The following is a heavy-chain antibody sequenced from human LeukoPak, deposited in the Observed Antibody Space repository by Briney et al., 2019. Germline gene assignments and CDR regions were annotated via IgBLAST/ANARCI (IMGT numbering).Heavy chain of an antibody. CDR1: GYTFTSYG. Sequence: SVKVSCKASGYTFTSYGISWVRQAPGQGLEWMGRIIPILGIANYAQKFQGRVTITADKSTSTAYMELSSLRSEDTAVYYCARARSVTTPYFDYWGQGTLVTVSS. CDR3: ARARSVTTPYFDY. J-gene: IGHJ4*02. CDR2: IIPILGIA. V-gene: IGHV1-69*04. D-gene: IGHD4-17*01.